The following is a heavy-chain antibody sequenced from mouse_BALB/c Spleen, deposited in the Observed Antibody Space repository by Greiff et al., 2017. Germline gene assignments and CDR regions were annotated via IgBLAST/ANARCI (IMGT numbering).Heavy chain of an antibody. CDR3: ARWYDGYRYAMDY. V-gene: IGHV1S137*01. J-gene: IGHJ4*01. D-gene: IGHD2-3*01. CDR1: GYTFTDYA. Sequence: QVQLQQSGAELVRPGVSVKISCKGSGYTFTDYAMHWVKQSHAKSLEWIGVISTYYGDASYNQKFKGKATMTVDKSSSTAYMELARLTSEDSAIYYCARWYDGYRYAMDYWGQGTSVTVSS. CDR2: ISTYYGDA.